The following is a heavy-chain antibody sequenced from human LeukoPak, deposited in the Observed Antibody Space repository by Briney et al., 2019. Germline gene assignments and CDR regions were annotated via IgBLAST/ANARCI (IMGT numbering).Heavy chain of an antibody. D-gene: IGHD3-3*01. CDR3: AKGVYDFWSGYSDY. CDR2: IRYDGSNK. Sequence: GGSLRLSCAASGFTFSSYGMHWVRQAPGKGLERVAFIRYDGSNKYYADSVKGRFTISRDNSKNTLYLQMNSLRAEDTAVYYCAKGVYDFWSGYSDYWGQGTLVTVSS. J-gene: IGHJ4*02. CDR1: GFTFSSYG. V-gene: IGHV3-30*02.